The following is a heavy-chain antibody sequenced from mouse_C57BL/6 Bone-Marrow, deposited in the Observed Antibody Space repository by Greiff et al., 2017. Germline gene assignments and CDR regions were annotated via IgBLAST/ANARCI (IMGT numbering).Heavy chain of an antibody. CDR2: ISSGSSTI. D-gene: IGHD1-1*01. Sequence: EVKLQESGGGLVKPGGSLKLSCAASGFTFSDYGMHWVRQAPEKGLEWVAYISSGSSTIYYADTVKGRFTISRDNAKNTLFLQLTSLRSEDTAMYYCAGPLYCGSSSFAYWGQGTLVTVSA. CDR1: GFTFSDYG. V-gene: IGHV5-17*01. J-gene: IGHJ3*01. CDR3: AGPLYCGSSSFAY.